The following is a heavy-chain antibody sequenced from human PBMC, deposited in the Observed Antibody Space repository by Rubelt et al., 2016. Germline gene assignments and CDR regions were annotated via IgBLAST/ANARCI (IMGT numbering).Heavy chain of an antibody. Sequence: QVQLQESGPGLVKPSETLSLTCTVSGGSISSYYWRWIRQPPGKGLEWIGYIYYSGSTYYNPSLKSRFTISVETSRTQFSLKLSSVTAADTAVYYCARQALRLYFDYWGQGTLVTVSS. CDR1: GGSISSYY. J-gene: IGHJ4*02. V-gene: IGHV4-59*08. CDR3: ARQALRLYFDY. D-gene: IGHD6-25*01. CDR2: IYYSGST.